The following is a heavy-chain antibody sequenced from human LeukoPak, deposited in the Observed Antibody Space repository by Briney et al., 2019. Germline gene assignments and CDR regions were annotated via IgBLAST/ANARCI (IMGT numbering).Heavy chain of an antibody. Sequence: GGTLRLSCAASGFTFSSHGMNWVRQAPGKGLEWVSGISPRGDITYYADSVKGRFTVSRDNFKNTLYLEVISLTAEDTAVYYCAKDDAWLQFGEWSQGTLVTVSS. CDR2: ISPRGDIT. J-gene: IGHJ4*02. D-gene: IGHD3-10*01. CDR3: AKDDAWLQFGE. CDR1: GFTFSSHG. V-gene: IGHV3-23*01.